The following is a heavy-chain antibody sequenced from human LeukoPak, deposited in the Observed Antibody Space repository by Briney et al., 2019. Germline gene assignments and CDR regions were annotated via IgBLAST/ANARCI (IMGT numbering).Heavy chain of an antibody. D-gene: IGHD2-15*01. Sequence: ASVKVSCTASGYTFTGYYMHWVRQAPGQGLEWMGWINPNSGGTNYAQKFQGRVTMTRDTSISTAYVELRRLRCGDTAVYYGARDYCSGGSCYLGAFDIWGQGTMVTVSS. J-gene: IGHJ3*02. V-gene: IGHV1-2*02. CDR3: ARDYCSGGSCYLGAFDI. CDR2: INPNSGGT. CDR1: GYTFTGYY.